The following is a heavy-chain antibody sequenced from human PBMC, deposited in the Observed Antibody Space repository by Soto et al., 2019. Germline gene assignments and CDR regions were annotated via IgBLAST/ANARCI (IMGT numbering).Heavy chain of an antibody. D-gene: IGHD4-17*01. CDR1: GGSISSSNYY. Sequence: QLQLQESGPGLVKPSETLSLTCTVSGGSISSSNYYWGWIRQPPGKGLEWIGTIYYSGSTYYNPSLKSRVTISVDTSKSQFSLKLSSVNAADTAVYYCARRHYGDFDYWGQGTLVTVSS. CDR3: ARRHYGDFDY. CDR2: IYYSGST. J-gene: IGHJ4*02. V-gene: IGHV4-39*01.